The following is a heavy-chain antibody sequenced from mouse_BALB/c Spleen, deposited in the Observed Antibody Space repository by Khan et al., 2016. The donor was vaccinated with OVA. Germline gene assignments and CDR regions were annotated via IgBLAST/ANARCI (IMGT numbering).Heavy chain of an antibody. J-gene: IGHJ3*01. CDR3: TRSGYGSFAY. V-gene: IGHV1S81*02. Sequence: QVQLQQSGAELVKPGASVKLSCKASGYTFNSYYMYWVKQRPGQGLEWIGEINTNNGDANFNEKFKNKATLTVDKSSNTAFMQLSSLTSEDSAVYYCTRSGYGSFAYWGQGTLVTVSA. CDR2: INTNNGDA. D-gene: IGHD2-2*01. CDR1: GYTFNSYY.